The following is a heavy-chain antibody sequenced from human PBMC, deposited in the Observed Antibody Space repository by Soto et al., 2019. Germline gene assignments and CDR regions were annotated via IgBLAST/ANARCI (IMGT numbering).Heavy chain of an antibody. Sequence: DVQLVESGGGLIQPGGSLRLSCAVSGLTVSGKKYVAWVRQAPGKGLEWVSGFYDLDGTYYADSLKGRFTTSGDSSRTIVYHQMNDLRPEDTAEYYWATWHLQEHAYDVWGQGTTVTVSS. CDR3: ATWHLQEHAYDV. CDR1: GLTVSGKKY. V-gene: IGHV3-53*01. CDR2: FYDLDGT. J-gene: IGHJ3*01. D-gene: IGHD4-4*01.